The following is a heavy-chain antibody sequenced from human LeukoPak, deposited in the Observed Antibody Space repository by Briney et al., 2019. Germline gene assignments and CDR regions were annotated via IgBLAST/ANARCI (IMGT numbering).Heavy chain of an antibody. CDR1: GYTFTSYY. D-gene: IGHD3-22*01. Sequence: ASVKVSCKASGYTFTSYYMHWVRQAPGQGLEWMGIINPSGGSTSYAQKFQGRVTMTRDTSTSTVYMELSSLRSEDTAVYYCARGSWIGIVVVIKSGDYWGQGTLVTVSS. CDR2: INPSGGST. CDR3: ARGSWIGIVVVIKSGDY. J-gene: IGHJ4*02. V-gene: IGHV1-46*01.